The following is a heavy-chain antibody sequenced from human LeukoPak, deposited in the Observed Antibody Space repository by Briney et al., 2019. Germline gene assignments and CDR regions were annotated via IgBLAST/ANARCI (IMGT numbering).Heavy chain of an antibody. D-gene: IGHD5-24*01. CDR3: AKDQGRDGYKSFDY. CDR2: IHYGGSNK. J-gene: IGHJ4*02. V-gene: IGHV3-30*02. Sequence: GGSLRLSCAASGFSFSSYGMHWVRQAPGKGLEWVSFIHYGGSNKYYAESVEGRFSISKDTSNNTVNLQMNSLRPEDTAVYYCAKDQGRDGYKSFDYWGQGTLVTVSS. CDR1: GFSFSSYG.